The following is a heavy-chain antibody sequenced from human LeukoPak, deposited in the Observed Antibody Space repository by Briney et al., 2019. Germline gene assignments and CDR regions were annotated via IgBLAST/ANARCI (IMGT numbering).Heavy chain of an antibody. D-gene: IGHD4-17*01. V-gene: IGHV3-7*01. CDR2: IKQDGSEK. CDR1: GFTYSLFW. J-gene: IGHJ4*02. CDR3: ARGFASGDYGAD. Sequence: SGGSLRLSCAASGFTYSLFWMSWVRQAPGKGLEWVANIKQDGSEKYYVDSVKGRFTISRDNAERSLYLQMNSLRAEDTAVYYCARGFASGDYGADWGQGTLVTVSS.